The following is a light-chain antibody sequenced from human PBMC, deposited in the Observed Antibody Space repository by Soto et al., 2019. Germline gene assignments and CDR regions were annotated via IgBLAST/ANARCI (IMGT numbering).Light chain of an antibody. CDR2: EVS. CDR3: TSYTSISTTV. CDR1: SSDVGRYNY. Sequence: QSALTQPASVSWSPGQSITVSCTGTSSDVGRYNYVSWYQQHPGKAPKLMIYEVSNRPSGVSNRFSGSKSVNTASLTISGLQAEDEADYYCTSYTSISTTVFGTGTKLTVL. J-gene: IGLJ1*01. V-gene: IGLV2-14*01.